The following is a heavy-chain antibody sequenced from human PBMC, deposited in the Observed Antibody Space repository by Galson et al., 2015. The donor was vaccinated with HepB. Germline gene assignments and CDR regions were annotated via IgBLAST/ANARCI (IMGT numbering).Heavy chain of an antibody. D-gene: IGHD3-10*01. CDR1: GYSFTSYW. Sequence: QSGAEVKKPGESLRISCKGSGYSFTSYWISWVRQMPGKGLEWMGRIDPSDSYTNYSPSFQGHVTISADKSISTAYLQWSSLKASDTAMYYCARRAGRITMVYGMDVWGQGTTVTVSS. J-gene: IGHJ6*02. CDR3: ARRAGRITMVYGMDV. CDR2: IDPSDSYT. V-gene: IGHV5-10-1*01.